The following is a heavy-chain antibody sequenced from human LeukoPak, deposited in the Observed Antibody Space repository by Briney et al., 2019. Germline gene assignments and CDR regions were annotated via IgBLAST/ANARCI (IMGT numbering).Heavy chain of an antibody. CDR2: IHPRRGDT. CDR3: ARDGDYGTGSYYRGCIDS. V-gene: IGHV1-2*02. CDR1: GYTFSSYY. J-gene: IGHJ4*02. Sequence: ASVKVSCKASGYTFSSYYIHWVRQAPGQGLEWMGWIHPRRGDTNYAQKFQGRVTMTRDTSISTAYLDLSSLRSDDTAVYYCARDGDYGTGSYYRGCIDSWGQGTPVTVSP. D-gene: IGHD3-10*01.